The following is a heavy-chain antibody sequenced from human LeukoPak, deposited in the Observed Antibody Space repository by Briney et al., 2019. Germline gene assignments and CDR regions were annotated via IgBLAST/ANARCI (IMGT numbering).Heavy chain of an antibody. V-gene: IGHV4-4*07. CDR3: AGTVLTIFGVVIDDY. CDR1: GGSISSYY. J-gene: IGHJ4*02. D-gene: IGHD3-3*01. Sequence: SETLSLTCTVSGGSISSYYWSWIQQPAGKGLEWIGRIYTSGSTNYNPSLKSRVTMSVDTSKNQFSLKLSSVTAADTAVYYCAGTVLTIFGVVIDDYWGQGTLVTVSS. CDR2: IYTSGST.